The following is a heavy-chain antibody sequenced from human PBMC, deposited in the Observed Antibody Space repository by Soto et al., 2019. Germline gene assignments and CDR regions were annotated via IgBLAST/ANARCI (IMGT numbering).Heavy chain of an antibody. V-gene: IGHV3-7*01. CDR2: IKQDGSEK. CDR3: ARERGGYYDYYYYYYMDV. D-gene: IGHD3-3*01. Sequence: GGSLRLSCAASGFTFSSYWMSWVRQAPGKGLEWVANIKQDGSEKYYVDSVKGRFTISRDNAKNSLYLQMNSLRAEDTAVYYCARERGGYYDYYYYYYMDVWGKGTTVTVSS. CDR1: GFTFSSYW. J-gene: IGHJ6*03.